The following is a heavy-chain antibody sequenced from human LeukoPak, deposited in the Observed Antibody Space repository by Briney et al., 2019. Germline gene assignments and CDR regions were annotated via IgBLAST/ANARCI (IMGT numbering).Heavy chain of an antibody. CDR3: ARDERLYYDYVWGSSIFDY. D-gene: IGHD3-16*01. V-gene: IGHV4-38-2*02. J-gene: IGHJ4*02. Sequence: SETLSLTCTVSGYSISSGYYWGWLRQPPGKGLEWIGSIYHSGSTYYNPSLKSRVTISVDTSKNQFSLKLGSVTAADTAVYYCARDERLYYDYVWGSSIFDYWGQGTLVTVSS. CDR2: IYHSGST. CDR1: GYSISSGYY.